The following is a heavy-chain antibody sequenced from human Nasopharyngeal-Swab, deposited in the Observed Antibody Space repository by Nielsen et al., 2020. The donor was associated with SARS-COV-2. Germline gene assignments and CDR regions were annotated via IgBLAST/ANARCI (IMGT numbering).Heavy chain of an antibody. V-gene: IGHV3-15*01. CDR1: GFTFSNAW. CDR2: IKSKTDGGTT. CDR3: TTASGAGIGAAFDI. D-gene: IGHD1-14*01. J-gene: IGHJ3*02. Sequence: GESLKISCAASGFTFSNAWMSWVRQAPGKGLEWVGRIKSKTDGGTTDYAAPVKGRFTISRDDSKNTLYLQMDSLKTEDTAVYYCTTASGAGIGAAFDIWGQGTMVTVSS.